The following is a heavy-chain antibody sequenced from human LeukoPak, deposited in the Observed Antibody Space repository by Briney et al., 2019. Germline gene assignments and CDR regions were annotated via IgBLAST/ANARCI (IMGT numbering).Heavy chain of an antibody. CDR2: ISSSGSTI. V-gene: IGHV3-48*03. CDR3: AKEVTYGGAAFDV. J-gene: IGHJ3*01. D-gene: IGHD3-10*01. CDR1: GFTFSSYE. Sequence: QPGGSLRLSCAASGFTFSSYEMNWVRQAPGKGLEWVSYISSSGSTIYYADSVKGRFTISRDNAKNSLYLQMNSLRVEDTAVYYCAKEVTYGGAAFDVWGQGATVTVSS.